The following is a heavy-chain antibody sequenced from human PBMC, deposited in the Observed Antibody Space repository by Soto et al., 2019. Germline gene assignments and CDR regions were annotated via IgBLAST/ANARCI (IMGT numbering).Heavy chain of an antibody. J-gene: IGHJ4*02. D-gene: IGHD2-15*01. CDR2: IRSKANNFAT. CDR3: SRLVV. Sequence: GGSVRHSGAAGVFRYSGAVVHWVRQASGKGLEWVGRIRSKANNFATGYAASVKGRFTISRDDSKNTAYLQMNSLKSDDTAVYYCSRLVVWGQGSLVTVSS. V-gene: IGHV3-73*01. CDR1: VFRYSGAV.